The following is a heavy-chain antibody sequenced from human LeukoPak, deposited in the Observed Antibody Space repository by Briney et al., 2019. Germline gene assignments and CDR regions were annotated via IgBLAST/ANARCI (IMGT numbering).Heavy chain of an antibody. CDR3: ARGGERANFYGLGSSPNWFDP. CDR1: GHTFISYD. CDR2: MNPNSGNT. D-gene: IGHD3-10*01. Sequence: GASVRVSCKASGHTFISYDINWVRQAAGQGLEWMGWMNPNSGNTGYAQKFQGRVTMTRNTSISTAYMELSGLGSDDTAVYYCARGGERANFYGLGSSPNWFDPWGQGTLVTVSS. J-gene: IGHJ5*02. V-gene: IGHV1-8*02.